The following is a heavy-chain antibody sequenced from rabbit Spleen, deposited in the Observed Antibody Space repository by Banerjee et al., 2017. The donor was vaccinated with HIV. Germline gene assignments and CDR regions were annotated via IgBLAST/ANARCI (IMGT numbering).Heavy chain of an antibody. D-gene: IGHD1-1*01. CDR2: IDPIFGIT. CDR3: ASNHPYGSSSGDDFLFDL. J-gene: IGHJ4*01. CDR1: GFTLSSYY. V-gene: IGHV1S7*01. Sequence: HLKESGGGLVQPGGSLKLSCTASGFTLSSYYMNWVRQAPGKGLEWIGYIDPIFGITYYATWVNGRFTISSDNAQNTVDLQMNSLTAADTATYFCASNHPYGSSSGDDFLFDLWGQGTLVTVS.